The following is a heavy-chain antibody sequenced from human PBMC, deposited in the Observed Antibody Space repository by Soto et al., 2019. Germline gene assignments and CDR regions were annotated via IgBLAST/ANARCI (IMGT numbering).Heavy chain of an antibody. Sequence: PSQTLSLTCAISGDSVSSNSAAWNWIRQSPSRGLEWLGRTYYRSKWYNDYAVSVKSRITINPDTSKNQFSLQLNSVTPEDTAVYYCARDLGYSSSLYYYCGMDVWGQGTTVTVSS. J-gene: IGHJ6*02. CDR1: GDSVSSNSAA. V-gene: IGHV6-1*01. CDR3: ARDLGYSSSLYYYCGMDV. CDR2: TYYRSKWYN. D-gene: IGHD6-6*01.